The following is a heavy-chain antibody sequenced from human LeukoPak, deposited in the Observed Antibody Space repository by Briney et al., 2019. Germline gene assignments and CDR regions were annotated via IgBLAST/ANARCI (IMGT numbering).Heavy chain of an antibody. CDR2: LYYSGST. Sequence: PSETLSLTCTVSSGSISSYYWSWIRQPPGKGLEGIGYLYYSGSTNYNPSLKSRVIISVDTSKNQFSLKLSSVTAADTAVYYCARKGLGRPDGFDVWGQGTMVTVSS. V-gene: IGHV4-59*01. J-gene: IGHJ3*01. CDR3: ARKGLGRPDGFDV. D-gene: IGHD3/OR15-3a*01. CDR1: SGSISSYY.